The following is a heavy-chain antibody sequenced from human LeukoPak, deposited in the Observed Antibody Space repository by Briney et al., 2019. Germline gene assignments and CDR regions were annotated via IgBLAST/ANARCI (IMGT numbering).Heavy chain of an antibody. CDR1: GYTFTSYD. CDR2: MNPNSGNT. CDR3: ARGRRCSSDARWFDP. J-gene: IGHJ5*02. V-gene: IGHV1-8*03. D-gene: IGHD6-6*01. Sequence: GASVKVSCKASGYTFTSYDINWVRQATGQGLEWMGWMNPNSGNTGYAQKFQGRVTITRNTSISTAYMELSSLRSEDTAVYYCARGRRCSSDARWFDPWGQGTLVTVSS.